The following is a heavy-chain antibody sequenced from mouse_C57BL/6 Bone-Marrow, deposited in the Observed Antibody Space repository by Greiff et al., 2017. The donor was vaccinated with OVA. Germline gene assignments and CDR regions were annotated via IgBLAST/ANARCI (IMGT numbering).Heavy chain of an antibody. Sequence: EVQLQQSVAELVRPGASVKLSCTASGFNIKNTYMHWVKQRPEQGLEWIGRIDPANGNTKYAPKFPGKDTITADTSSNTAYLQLSSLTSEDTAIYYCARSAYYGSSSYYAMDYWGQGTSVTVSS. V-gene: IGHV14-3*01. D-gene: IGHD1-1*01. CDR2: IDPANGNT. CDR3: ARSAYYGSSSYYAMDY. J-gene: IGHJ4*01. CDR1: GFNIKNTY.